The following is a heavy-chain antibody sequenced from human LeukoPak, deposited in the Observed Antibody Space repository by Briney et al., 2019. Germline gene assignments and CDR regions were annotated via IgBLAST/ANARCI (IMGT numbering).Heavy chain of an antibody. CDR3: VKDLVERTTTKGLNY. V-gene: IGHV3-23*01. J-gene: IGHJ4*02. CDR2: ISGSGGRT. CDR1: GFTFSSNA. D-gene: IGHD5-24*01. Sequence: GGSLRLSCAASGFTFSSNAMSWVRQAPGKGLQWVSAISGSGGRTYYADSVKGRFTISRDNSKNTLYLQINSPRAEDTAVYYCVKDLVERTTTKGLNYGGRETWATVP.